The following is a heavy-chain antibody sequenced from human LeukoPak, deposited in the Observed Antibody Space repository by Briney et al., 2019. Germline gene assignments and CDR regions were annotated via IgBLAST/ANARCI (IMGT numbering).Heavy chain of an antibody. Sequence: GGSLRLSCIASGFKFSNYAMSWVRQAPGKGLEWVAAISGNGVAAYYSDSVKGRFSISRDNSKNTLFLQMDGLGAEDTAVYYCAKDHFSTTGTSSDDWYFDVWGRGALVTVAS. J-gene: IGHJ2*01. D-gene: IGHD1-1*01. CDR1: GFKFSNYA. V-gene: IGHV3-23*01. CDR2: ISGNGVAA. CDR3: AKDHFSTTGTSSDDWYFDV.